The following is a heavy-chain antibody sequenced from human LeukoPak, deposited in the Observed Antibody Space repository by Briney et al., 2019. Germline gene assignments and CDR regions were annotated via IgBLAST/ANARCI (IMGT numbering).Heavy chain of an antibody. J-gene: IGHJ4*02. Sequence: PGRSLRLSCAASGFSFSDYAMHWVRQAPGKGLEWVSLISSAGSYQYYADSVKGRFTISRDNSKNTLHLQLDSLRAEDTAVYYCARDSTYYYESGSSGPHYFDKWGQGTLVTVSS. CDR1: GFSFSDYA. D-gene: IGHD3-10*01. V-gene: IGHV3-30*01. CDR2: ISSAGSYQ. CDR3: ARDSTYYYESGSSGPHYFDK.